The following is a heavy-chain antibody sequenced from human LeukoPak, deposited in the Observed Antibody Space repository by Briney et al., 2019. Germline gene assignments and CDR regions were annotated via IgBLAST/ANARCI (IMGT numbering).Heavy chain of an antibody. CDR1: GFTFSSYS. CDR3: ARITKGRSYIGRVDY. D-gene: IGHD1-26*01. CDR2: ISSSGSTI. V-gene: IGHV3-48*04. Sequence: GGSLRLSCAASGFTFSSYSMNWVRQAPGKGLEWVSYISSSGSTIYYADSVKGRFTISRDNAKNSLYLQMNSLRAEDTAVYYCARITKGRSYIGRVDYWGQGTLVTVSS. J-gene: IGHJ4*02.